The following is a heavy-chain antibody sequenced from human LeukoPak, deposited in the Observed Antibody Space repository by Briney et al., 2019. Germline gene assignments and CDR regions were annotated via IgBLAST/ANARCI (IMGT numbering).Heavy chain of an antibody. V-gene: IGHV4-39*01. CDR2: IYYSGST. CDR1: GGSISSSSYY. D-gene: IGHD1-1*01. J-gene: IGHJ4*02. Sequence: KPSETLSLTCTVSGGSISSSSYYWGWIRQPPGKGLEWIGSIYYSGSTYYNPSLKSRVTISVDTSKNQFSLKLSSVTAADTAVYYCARHRYDPPEDFDYWGQGTLVTVSS. CDR3: ARHRYDPPEDFDY.